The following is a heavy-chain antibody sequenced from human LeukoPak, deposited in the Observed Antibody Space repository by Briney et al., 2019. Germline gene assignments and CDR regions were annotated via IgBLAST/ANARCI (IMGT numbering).Heavy chain of an antibody. J-gene: IGHJ6*02. D-gene: IGHD4-11*01. V-gene: IGHV1-46*01. CDR3: ARDQPGHSSDYYGMDV. CDR2: INPSGGGT. CDR1: GYTFTSYY. Sequence: ASVTVSCTASGYTFTSYYMHWLRQAPGQGLEWMGIINPSGGGTSYAEKFQGRVTMTRDTSTSTVYMELSSLRSEDTAVYYCARDQPGHSSDYYGMDVWGQGTTVTVSS.